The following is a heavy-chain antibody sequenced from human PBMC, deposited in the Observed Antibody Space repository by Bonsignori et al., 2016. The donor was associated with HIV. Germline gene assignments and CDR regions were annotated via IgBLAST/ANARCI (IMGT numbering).Heavy chain of an antibody. CDR3: ARESGRYCSSTSCYEMKDAFDI. D-gene: IGHD2-2*01. Sequence: ASVKVSCKASGYTFTSYYMHWVRQAPGQGLEWMGIINPSGGSTSYAQKFQGRVTMTRDTSTSTVYMELSSLRSEDTAVYYCARESGRYCSSTSCYEMKDAFDIWGQGTMVTVSS. CDR2: INPSGGST. CDR1: GYTFTSYY. V-gene: IGHV1-46*01. J-gene: IGHJ3*02.